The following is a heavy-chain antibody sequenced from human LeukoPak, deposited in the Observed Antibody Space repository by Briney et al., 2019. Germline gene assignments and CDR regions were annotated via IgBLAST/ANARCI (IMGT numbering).Heavy chain of an antibody. V-gene: IGHV3-21*01. D-gene: IGHD1-26*01. J-gene: IGHJ3*02. Sequence: GGSLRLSCAASGFTFSRYTMNWVRQAPGKGLEWVSSITSSTDYIYYADSVKGRFTLSRDNAKNSLYLQMNSLRAEDTAVYYCARGGVGTTKTFDIWGQGTMVTVSS. CDR2: ITSSTDYI. CDR1: GFTFSRYT. CDR3: ARGGVGTTKTFDI.